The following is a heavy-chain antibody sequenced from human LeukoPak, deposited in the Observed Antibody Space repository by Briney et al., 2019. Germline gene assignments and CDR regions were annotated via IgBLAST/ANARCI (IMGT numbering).Heavy chain of an antibody. J-gene: IGHJ4*02. CDR2: IYYSGST. CDR1: GGSISSYY. CDR3: ARGELGWSSGYYDY. V-gene: IGHV4-59*01. D-gene: IGHD3-22*01. Sequence: SETLSLTCTVSGGSISSYYWSWIRQPPGKGLEWIGYIYYSGSTNYNPSLKSRVTISVDTSKNQFSLKLSSVTAAGTAVYYCARGELGWSSGYYDYWGQGTLVTVSS.